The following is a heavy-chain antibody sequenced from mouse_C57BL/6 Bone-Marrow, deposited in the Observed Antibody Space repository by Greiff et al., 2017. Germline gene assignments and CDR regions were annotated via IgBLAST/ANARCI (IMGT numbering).Heavy chain of an antibody. D-gene: IGHD2-4*01. CDR2: IDPANGNT. J-gene: IGHJ3*01. Sequence: VQLQKSVAELVRPGASVKLSCTASGFNIKNTDMHWVKQRTEQGLEWIGRIDPANGNTKYAPKFQGTATITADTSSNTAYLQLSSLTSEDTAIYYCARRRYIYYDYDGFAYWRQGTLVTFSA. V-gene: IGHV14-3*01. CDR1: GFNIKNTD. CDR3: ARRRYIYYDYDGFAY.